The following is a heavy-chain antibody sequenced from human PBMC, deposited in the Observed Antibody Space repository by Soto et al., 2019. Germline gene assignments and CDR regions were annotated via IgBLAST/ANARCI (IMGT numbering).Heavy chain of an antibody. Sequence: PVGSRRLSCAASGCTFSTYAISWVLQAPGNGLEWVSAISGSGGSTYYADSVKGRFNISRDNSKNTLYLQMNSPRAEQTAVYYCAKDSLAIPEGGYDYWGQGTLVTVSS. J-gene: IGHJ4*02. V-gene: IGHV3-23*01. D-gene: IGHD5-12*01. CDR3: AKDSLAIPEGGYDY. CDR1: GCTFSTYA. CDR2: ISGSGGST.